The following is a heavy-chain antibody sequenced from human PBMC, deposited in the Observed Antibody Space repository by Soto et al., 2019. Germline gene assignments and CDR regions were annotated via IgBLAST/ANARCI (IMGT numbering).Heavy chain of an antibody. CDR3: ARGGGRAARIAVARSYEYFHH. D-gene: IGHD6-19*01. J-gene: IGHJ1*01. V-gene: IGHV4-34*01. Sequence: QVQLQQGVAGLLKPSETLSLTCAVHGGSFSGYYWSWIRQPPGKGLEWIGEINHSGSTNYNPSLRSRVSIAVDPSKNPFSLKLSSVTAADTAVYYCARGGGRAARIAVARSYEYFHHWGQGPLITVSS. CDR1: GGSFSGYY. CDR2: INHSGST.